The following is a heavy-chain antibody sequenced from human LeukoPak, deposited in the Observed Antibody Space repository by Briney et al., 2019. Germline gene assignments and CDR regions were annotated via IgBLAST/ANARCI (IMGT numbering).Heavy chain of an antibody. CDR2: ISYDGSNK. CDR3: AKDTNYDFWSGTDQYFQH. J-gene: IGHJ1*01. D-gene: IGHD3-3*01. Sequence: GRSLRLSCAASGFTFSSYCMHWVRQAPGKGLEWVAVISYDGSNKYYADSVKGRFTISRDNSKNTLYLQMNSLRAEDTAVYYCAKDTNYDFWSGTDQYFQHWGQGTLVTVSS. V-gene: IGHV3-30*18. CDR1: GFTFSSYC.